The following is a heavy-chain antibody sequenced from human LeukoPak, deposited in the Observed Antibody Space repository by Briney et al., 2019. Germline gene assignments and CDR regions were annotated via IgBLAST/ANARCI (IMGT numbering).Heavy chain of an antibody. V-gene: IGHV3-11*01. CDR1: GFTFSDYY. CDR3: ARGDLYYDFWSGYLFDY. D-gene: IGHD3-3*01. CDR2: ISSSGSTI. Sequence: GGSLRLSCAASGFTFSDYYVSWIRQAPGKGLEWVSYISSSGSTIYYADSVKGRFTISRDNAKNSLYLQMNSLRAEDTAVYYCARGDLYYDFWSGYLFDYWGQGTLVTVSS. J-gene: IGHJ4*02.